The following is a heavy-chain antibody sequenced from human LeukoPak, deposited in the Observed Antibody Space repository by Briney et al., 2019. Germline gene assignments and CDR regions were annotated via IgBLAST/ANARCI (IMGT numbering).Heavy chain of an antibody. CDR1: GGTFSSYA. Sequence: ASVKVSCKASGGTFSSYAISWVRQAPGQGLEWMGGIIPIFGTANYAQKFQGRVTITTDESTSTAYMELSSLRSGDTAVYYCASLSRGSSSWYGKYNWFDPWGQGTPVTVSS. D-gene: IGHD6-13*01. CDR2: IIPIFGTA. J-gene: IGHJ5*02. V-gene: IGHV1-69*05. CDR3: ASLSRGSSSWYGKYNWFDP.